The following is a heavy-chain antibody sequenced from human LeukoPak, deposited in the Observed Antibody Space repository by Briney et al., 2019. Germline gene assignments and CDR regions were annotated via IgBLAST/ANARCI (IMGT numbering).Heavy chain of an antibody. Sequence: GGSLRLSCAASGFTFSSYAMSWVRQAPGKGLEWVSAISGSGGSTYYADSVKGRFTISRDNSKNTLYLQINSLRAEDTAVYYCAKDQAVVSGFDYWGQGTLVTVSS. CDR2: ISGSGGST. V-gene: IGHV3-23*01. CDR3: AKDQAVVSGFDY. J-gene: IGHJ4*02. D-gene: IGHD5/OR15-5a*01. CDR1: GFTFSSYA.